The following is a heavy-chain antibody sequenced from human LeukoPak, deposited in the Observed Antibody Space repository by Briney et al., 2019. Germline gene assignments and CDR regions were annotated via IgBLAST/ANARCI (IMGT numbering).Heavy chain of an antibody. D-gene: IGHD3-16*01. J-gene: IGHJ4*02. CDR2: INPNSGGT. CDR3: ARAWGGAMVYFDY. V-gene: IGHV1-2*02. CDR1: GYTFTGYY. Sequence: GASVKVSCKASGYTFTGYYMHWVRQAPGQGLEWMGWINPNSGGTNYAQKFQGRVTMTRDTSISAAYMELSRLRSDDTAVYYCARAWGGAMVYFDYWGQGTLVTVSS.